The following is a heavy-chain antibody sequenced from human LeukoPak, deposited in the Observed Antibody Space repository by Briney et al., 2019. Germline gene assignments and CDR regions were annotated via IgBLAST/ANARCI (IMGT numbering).Heavy chain of an antibody. CDR3: ARDAYYYDSSGYYGAFDI. Sequence: GGSLRLSCAASGFTFSSYEMNWVRQAPREGLEWVSYISSSGSTIYYADSVKGRFTISRDNAKNSLYLQMNSLRAEDTAVYYCARDAYYYDSSGYYGAFDIWGQGTMVTVSS. CDR2: ISSSGSTI. V-gene: IGHV3-48*03. J-gene: IGHJ3*02. CDR1: GFTFSSYE. D-gene: IGHD3-22*01.